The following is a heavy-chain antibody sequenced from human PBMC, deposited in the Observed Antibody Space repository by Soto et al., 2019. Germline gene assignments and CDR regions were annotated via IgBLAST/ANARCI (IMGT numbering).Heavy chain of an antibody. J-gene: IGHJ4*02. CDR3: ARDSPPVDY. V-gene: IGHV1-18*01. CDR1: GYTLTNNR. CDR2: ISAYNGNT. Sequence: QVQLVQSGAEVKKPGASVKVSYKASGYTLTNNRISWVRQAPGQGLEWMGWISAYNGNTKNAQKLQGRVTMTTDTSTSTAYMELRSVRSDDTAVYYCARDSPPVDYWGQGTLVTVSS.